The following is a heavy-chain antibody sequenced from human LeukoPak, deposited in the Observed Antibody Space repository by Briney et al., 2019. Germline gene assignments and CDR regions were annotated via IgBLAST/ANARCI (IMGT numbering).Heavy chain of an antibody. Sequence: EASVKVSCKASGYTFTSYGISWVRQAPGQGLEWMGWISAYNGNTNYAQKLQGRVTMTTDTSTSTAYMELRSLRSDDTAVYYCARVYSSGWPAGSWFDPWGQGTLVTVSS. J-gene: IGHJ5*02. D-gene: IGHD6-19*01. CDR3: ARVYSSGWPAGSWFDP. CDR1: GYTFTSYG. V-gene: IGHV1-18*01. CDR2: ISAYNGNT.